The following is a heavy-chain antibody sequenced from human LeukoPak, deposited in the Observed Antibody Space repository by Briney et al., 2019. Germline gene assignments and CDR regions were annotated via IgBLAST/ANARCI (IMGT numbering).Heavy chain of an antibody. D-gene: IGHD6-13*01. CDR3: AKTYSNSWYFDY. V-gene: IGHV3-30*02. CDR1: GFTFSAYG. CDR2: IRSDGSDK. Sequence: GGSLRLSCAASGFTFSAYGMHWVRQAPGKGLEWVAFIRSDGSDKQHGDSVKGRFTISRDNSKNTLFLQMNSLRAEDTAVYYCAKTYSNSWYFDYWGQGTLVTVSS. J-gene: IGHJ4*02.